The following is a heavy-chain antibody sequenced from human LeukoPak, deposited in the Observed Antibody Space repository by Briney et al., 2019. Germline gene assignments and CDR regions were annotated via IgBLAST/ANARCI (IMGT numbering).Heavy chain of an antibody. V-gene: IGHV4-38-2*02. CDR2: IYHSGST. D-gene: IGHD3-22*01. J-gene: IGHJ3*02. Sequence: SETLSLTCTVSGYSISSGYYWGWIRQPPGKGLEWIGSIYHSGSTYYNPSLKSRVTISVDKSKNQFSLKLSSVTAADTAVYHCARERRITMIVVVTADAFDIWGQGTMVTVSS. CDR1: GYSISSGYY. CDR3: ARERRITMIVVVTADAFDI.